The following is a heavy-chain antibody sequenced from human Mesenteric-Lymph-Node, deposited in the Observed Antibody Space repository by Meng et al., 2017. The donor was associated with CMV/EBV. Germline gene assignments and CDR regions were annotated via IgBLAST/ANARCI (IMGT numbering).Heavy chain of an antibody. CDR3: AGAPYYPYSWLDP. J-gene: IGHJ5*02. Sequence: SGGSISSSSYYWSWIRQPPGKGLEWCGNIFHSGGTYYNPSLKSRVTISVDTSKNQFSLKLSSVTAADTAVYFCAGAPYYPYSWLDPWGQGTLVTVSS. CDR2: IFHSGGT. D-gene: IGHD3-22*01. CDR1: GGSISSSSYY. V-gene: IGHV4-39*07.